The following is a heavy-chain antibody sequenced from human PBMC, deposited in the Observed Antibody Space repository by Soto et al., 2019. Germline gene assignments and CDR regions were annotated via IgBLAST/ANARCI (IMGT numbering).Heavy chain of an antibody. J-gene: IGHJ4*02. Sequence: GGSLRVSCAASGFTFSSYGMHGVLQAPGKWLEWVAVIWYDGSNKYYADSVKGRFTISRDNSKNTLYLQMNSLRAEDTDVYYCARGIPRGYSYGSYYFDYWGQGTLVTVSS. D-gene: IGHD5-18*01. CDR1: GFTFSSYG. V-gene: IGHV3-33*01. CDR2: IWYDGSNK. CDR3: ARGIPRGYSYGSYYFDY.